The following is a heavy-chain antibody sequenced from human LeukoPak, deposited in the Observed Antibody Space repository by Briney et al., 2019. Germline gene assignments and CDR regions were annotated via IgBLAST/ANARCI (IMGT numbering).Heavy chain of an antibody. CDR1: GGTFSSYA. Sequence: GASVKVSCKASGGTFSSYAISWVRQAPGQGLEWMGGIIPIFGTANYAQKFQGRVTITADESTSTAYMELSSLRSEDTAMYYCASYDCGGDCYPSNFDYWGQGTLVTVSS. V-gene: IGHV1-69*13. D-gene: IGHD2-21*02. CDR2: IIPIFGTA. J-gene: IGHJ4*02. CDR3: ASYDCGGDCYPSNFDY.